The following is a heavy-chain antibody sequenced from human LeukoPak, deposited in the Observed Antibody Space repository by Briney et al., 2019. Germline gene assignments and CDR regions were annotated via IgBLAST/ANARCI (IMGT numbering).Heavy chain of an antibody. CDR3: AKDQGNNYDFWSGSYYYYGMDV. Sequence: TGGSLRLSCAASGFTFSSYGMHWVRQAPGKGLEWVAVISYDGSNKYYADSVKGRFTISRDNSKNTLYLQMNSLRAEDTAVYYCAKDQGNNYDFWSGSYYYYGMDVWGQGTTVTVSS. CDR1: GFTFSSYG. D-gene: IGHD3-3*01. CDR2: ISYDGSNK. J-gene: IGHJ6*02. V-gene: IGHV3-30*18.